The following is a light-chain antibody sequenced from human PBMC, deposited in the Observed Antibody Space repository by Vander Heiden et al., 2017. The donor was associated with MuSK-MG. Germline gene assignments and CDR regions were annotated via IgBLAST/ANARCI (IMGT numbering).Light chain of an antibody. CDR2: DAS. V-gene: IGKV1-33*01. CDR3: QQDDNLPNT. CDR1: QDINNY. Sequence: DIQMTQSPSSLSASVGDRVTITCQASQDINNYLNWYQQKPGKAPKLLISDASNLEKGVPSRFSGSGSGTVFTFTITSLQPEDIATYYCQQDDNLPNTFGQGTRLEIK. J-gene: IGKJ5*01.